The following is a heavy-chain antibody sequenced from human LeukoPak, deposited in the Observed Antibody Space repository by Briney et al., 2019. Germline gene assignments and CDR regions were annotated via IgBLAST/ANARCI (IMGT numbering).Heavy chain of an antibody. D-gene: IGHD2-2*01. CDR1: GYTFTGYY. CDR2: INPNSGGT. Sequence: GASVKVSCKASGYTFTGYYMHWVRQAPGQGLEWMGWINPNSGGTNYAQKFQGRVTMTRDTSISTAYMELSRLRSDDTAVYYCAREVVVVPAAIGYWGQGTLVTVSS. J-gene: IGHJ4*02. V-gene: IGHV1-2*02. CDR3: AREVVVVPAAIGY.